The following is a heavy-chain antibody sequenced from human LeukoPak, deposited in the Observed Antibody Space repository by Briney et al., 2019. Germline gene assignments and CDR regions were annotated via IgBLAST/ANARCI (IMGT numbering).Heavy chain of an antibody. Sequence: PSETLSLTCTVSGGPISSGGYYWSWIRQHPGQGLEWIGYIYYSGSTYYNPSLKSRVTISVDTSKNQFSLKLSSVTAADTAVYYCARVGYSSGWYAGDLDYWGQGTLVTVSS. CDR2: IYYSGST. J-gene: IGHJ4*02. V-gene: IGHV4-31*03. D-gene: IGHD6-19*01. CDR3: ARVGYSSGWYAGDLDY. CDR1: GGPISSGGYY.